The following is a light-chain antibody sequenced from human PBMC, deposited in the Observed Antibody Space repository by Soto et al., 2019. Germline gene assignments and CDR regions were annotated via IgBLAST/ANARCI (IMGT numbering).Light chain of an antibody. J-gene: IGKJ2*03. CDR3: QQYTSYYS. Sequence: DLQMTQSPATLSASVGDTVNITCRASQSISTWLVWYQQKPGKAPTLLIYKASTLHSGVPSRFRGSGSGADFTLTISSLQPDDFGTFYCQQYTSYYSFGHGTKLEIK. CDR2: KAS. CDR1: QSISTW. V-gene: IGKV1-5*03.